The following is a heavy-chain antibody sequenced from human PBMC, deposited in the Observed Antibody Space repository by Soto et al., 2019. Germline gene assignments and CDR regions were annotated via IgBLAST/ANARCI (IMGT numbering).Heavy chain of an antibody. J-gene: IGHJ4*02. D-gene: IGHD3-10*01. CDR2: ITASGGST. CDR3: AKDRFGWRFDY. CDR1: GFTFSSYA. Sequence: EVQLLESGGGLVQPGGSLRLSCAASGFTFSSYAMNWVRQAPGKGLEWVSAITASGGSTFYADSVKGRFTISRDNSKNTLYLQMNSLRAADTAIYFCAKDRFGWRFDYWGQGTLVTVSS. V-gene: IGHV3-23*01.